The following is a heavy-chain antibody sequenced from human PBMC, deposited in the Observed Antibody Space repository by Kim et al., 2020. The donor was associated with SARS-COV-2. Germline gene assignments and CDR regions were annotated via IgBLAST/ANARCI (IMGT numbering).Heavy chain of an antibody. V-gene: IGHV4-31*02. J-gene: IGHJ4*02. CDR3: AREKQLVRGFDY. D-gene: IGHD6-6*01. Sequence: YYNPSLKSRVTISLDTSKNQFSLKLSSVTAADTLVYYCAREKQLVRGFDYWGQGTLVTVSS.